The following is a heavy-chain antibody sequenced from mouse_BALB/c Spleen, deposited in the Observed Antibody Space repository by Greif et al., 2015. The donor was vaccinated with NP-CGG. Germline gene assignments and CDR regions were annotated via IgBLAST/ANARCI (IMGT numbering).Heavy chain of an antibody. D-gene: IGHD2-1*01. CDR2: INPYNDGT. CDR3: ARERDYGNRFAY. J-gene: IGHJ3*01. CDR1: GYTFTSYV. Sequence: LVESGPELVKPGASVKMSCKASGYTFTSYVMHWVKQKPGQGLEWIGYINPYNDGTKYNEKFKGKATLTSDKSSSTAYMELSSLTSEDSAVYYCARERDYGNRFAYWGQGTPVTVSA. V-gene: IGHV1-14*01.